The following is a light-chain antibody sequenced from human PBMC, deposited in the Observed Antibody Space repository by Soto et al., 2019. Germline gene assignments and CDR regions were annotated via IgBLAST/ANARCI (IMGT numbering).Light chain of an antibody. CDR2: GAS. J-gene: IGKJ3*01. Sequence: EIVTTQSPGTLALSPGERATLSCRARQSVSSSYLAWYQQKPGQAPMLLIYGASSRATGSAGRFSGSAAGNYSPLTSSRQEADEVVVYYYQQYATPPHTFGPGTNVDIK. V-gene: IGKV3-20*01. CDR1: QSVSSSY. CDR3: QQYATPPHT.